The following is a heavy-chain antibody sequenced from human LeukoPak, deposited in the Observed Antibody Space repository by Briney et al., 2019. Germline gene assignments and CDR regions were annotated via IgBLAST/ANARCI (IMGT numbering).Heavy chain of an antibody. J-gene: IGHJ5*02. D-gene: IGHD4-17*01. CDR3: AKYPTVTTLNWFDP. CDR1: GFTFSTYS. V-gene: IGHV3-23*01. Sequence: GGSLRLSCAASGFTFSTYSMNWVRQAPGKGLEWVSAISGSGGSTYYADSVKGRFTISRDNSKNTLYLQMNSLRAEDTAVYYCAKYPTVTTLNWFDPWGQGTLVTVSS. CDR2: ISGSGGST.